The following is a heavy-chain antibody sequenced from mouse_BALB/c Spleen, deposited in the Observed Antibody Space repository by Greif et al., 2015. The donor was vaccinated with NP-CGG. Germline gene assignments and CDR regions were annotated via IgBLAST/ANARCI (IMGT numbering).Heavy chain of an antibody. CDR3: ARGGNYGLYYNAMDY. CDR1: GYTFTSYT. CDR2: INPSSGYT. D-gene: IGHD2-1*01. J-gene: IGHJ4*01. Sequence: VQRVESGAELARPGASVKMSCKASGYTFTSYTMHWVKQRPGQGLEWIGYINPSSGYTNYNQKFKDEATLTADKSSSTAYMQLSSLTSEDSAVYYCARGGNYGLYYNAMDYWGQGTSVTVSS. V-gene: IGHV1-4*01.